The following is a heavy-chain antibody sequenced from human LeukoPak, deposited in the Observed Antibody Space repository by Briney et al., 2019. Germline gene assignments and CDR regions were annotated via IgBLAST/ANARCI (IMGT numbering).Heavy chain of an antibody. V-gene: IGHV3-11*04. J-gene: IGHJ1*01. D-gene: IGHD6-13*01. CDR3: AKDRGPSYSSSWGSFQQ. CDR2: ISSSGSTI. CDR1: GFTFSDYY. Sequence: GGSLRLSCAASGFTFSDYYMSWIRQAPGKGLEWVSYISSSGSTIYYADSVKGRFTISRDNSKNTLYLQMNSLRAEDTAVYYCAKDRGPSYSSSWGSFQQWGQGTLVTVSS.